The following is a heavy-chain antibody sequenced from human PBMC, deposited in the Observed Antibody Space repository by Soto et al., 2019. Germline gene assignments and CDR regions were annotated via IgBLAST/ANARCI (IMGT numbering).Heavy chain of an antibody. V-gene: IGHV1-18*04. D-gene: IGHD2-15*01. CDR1: GYTFTTYG. CDR2: ITPHNGNT. J-gene: IGHJ4*02. Sequence: ASVKVSCKASGYTFTTYGLTWVRQAPGQGLEWMGWITPHNGNTDYAQKFQGRVTMDTATSTSTVYMELRSLRSDDTTGYACARGSGGSAIIPRWKASVYFDDGGKARLVTV. CDR3: ARGSGGSAIIPRWKASVYFDD.